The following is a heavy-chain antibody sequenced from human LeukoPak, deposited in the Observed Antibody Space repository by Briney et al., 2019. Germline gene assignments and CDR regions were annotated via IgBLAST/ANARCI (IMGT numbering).Heavy chain of an antibody. J-gene: IGHJ6*03. CDR2: IYTSGST. D-gene: IGHD6-13*01. CDR1: GGSISSYY. CDR3: ARERSSWGYYYYYYMDV. V-gene: IGHV4-4*07. Sequence: SETLSLTCTVSGGSISSYYWSWIRQPAGKGLEWIGRIYTSGSTNYNPSLKSRVTMSVDTSKNQFSLKLSSVTAADTAVYYCARERSSWGYYYYYYMDVWGKGTTVTVCS.